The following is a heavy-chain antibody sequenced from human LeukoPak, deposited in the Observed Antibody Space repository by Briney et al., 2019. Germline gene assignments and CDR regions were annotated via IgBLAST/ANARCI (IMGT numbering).Heavy chain of an antibody. D-gene: IGHD3-22*01. V-gene: IGHV1-69*02. CDR2: IIPILGIA. Sequence: SVKVSCKASGGTFSSYTISWVRQAPGQGREWMGRIIPILGIANYAQKFQGRVTITADKSTSTAYMELSSLRSEDTAVYYCARVRRGDDSSGPWGQGTLVTVSS. CDR3: ARVRRGDDSSGP. CDR1: GGTFSSYT. J-gene: IGHJ5*02.